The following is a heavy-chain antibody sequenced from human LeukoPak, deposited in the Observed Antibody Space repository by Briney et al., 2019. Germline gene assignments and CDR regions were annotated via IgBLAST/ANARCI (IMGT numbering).Heavy chain of an antibody. V-gene: IGHV1-69*13. Sequence: SVKVSCKASGGTFSSYAISWVRQAPGQGLEWMGGIIPIFGTANYAQKFQGRVTITADESTSTAYMELSSLRSEDTAVYYCARDGGAARPTYYYYYYMDVWGKGTTVTVS. J-gene: IGHJ6*03. D-gene: IGHD6-6*01. CDR3: ARDGGAARPTYYYYYYMDV. CDR1: GGTFSSYA. CDR2: IIPIFGTA.